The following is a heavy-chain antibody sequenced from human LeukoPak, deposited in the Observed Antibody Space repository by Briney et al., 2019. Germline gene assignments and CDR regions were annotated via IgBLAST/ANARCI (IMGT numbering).Heavy chain of an antibody. CDR1: GFIFSSYA. CDR3: AKGGSSGWGF. Sequence: QSGGSLRLSCAASGFIFSSYAMSWVRQAPGKGLEWVSAIGGSGSATYYADSVKGRFTISRDNPKNTLYLQLISLSAEDTAVYYCAKGGSSGWGFWGQGTLVTVSS. D-gene: IGHD6-19*01. V-gene: IGHV3-23*01. J-gene: IGHJ4*02. CDR2: IGGSGSAT.